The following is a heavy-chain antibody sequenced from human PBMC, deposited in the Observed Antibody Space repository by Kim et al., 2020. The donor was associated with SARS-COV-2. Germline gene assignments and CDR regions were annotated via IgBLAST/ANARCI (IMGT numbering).Heavy chain of an antibody. V-gene: IGHV3-30*03. CDR2: ISFDGENK. CDR3: AIFANDFHH. J-gene: IGHJ4*02. D-gene: IGHD2-21*01. CDR1: GFHFGDYG. Sequence: GGSLRLSCAASGFHFGDYGIHWVRQAPSKGLEWLAVISFDGENKYYADFVQGRFTLSRDNSKSTLYLQLDSLRADDTAVYYCAIFANDFHHWGQGTLVTV.